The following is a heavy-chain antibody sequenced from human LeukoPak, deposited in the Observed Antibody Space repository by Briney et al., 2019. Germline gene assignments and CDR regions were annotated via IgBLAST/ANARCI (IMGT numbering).Heavy chain of an antibody. Sequence: GGSLRLSCAASGFTFNNYAMSWVRQAPGKGLEWVSAISGSGGNAFYADSVKGRFTISRDNSKNTQYLQMNSLRAEDTAVYYCAKEDGRYSTWGAFDIWGQGTMVTVSS. CDR2: ISGSGGNA. CDR3: AKEDGRYSTWGAFDI. CDR1: GFTFNNYA. V-gene: IGHV3-23*01. J-gene: IGHJ3*02. D-gene: IGHD1-26*01.